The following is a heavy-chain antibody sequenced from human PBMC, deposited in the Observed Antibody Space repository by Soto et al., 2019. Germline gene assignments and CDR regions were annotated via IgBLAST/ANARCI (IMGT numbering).Heavy chain of an antibody. V-gene: IGHV3-33*01. CDR3: ARDGPKGTTVTFFDY. D-gene: IGHD4-17*01. CDR1: GFTFSSYG. J-gene: IGHJ4*02. CDR2: IWYDGSNK. Sequence: GGSLRLSCAASGFTFSSYGMHWVRQAPGKGLEWVAVIWYDGSNKYYADSVKGRFTSSRDNSKNTLYLQMNSLRAEDTAVYYCARDGPKGTTVTFFDYWGQGTLVTVSS.